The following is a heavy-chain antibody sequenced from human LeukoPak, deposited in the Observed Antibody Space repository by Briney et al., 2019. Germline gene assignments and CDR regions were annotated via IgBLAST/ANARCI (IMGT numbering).Heavy chain of an antibody. J-gene: IGHJ4*02. Sequence: SETLSLTCTVSGGSISNFYWSWIRQSPGERLEWMGYIYNSGSTNYNPYLKSRVTISVDTSKNQFSLKLSFVTAADTAMYYCARGFASSWYYFDYWGQGTLVTVSS. CDR1: GGSISNFY. CDR3: ARGFASSWYYFDY. V-gene: IGHV4-59*01. D-gene: IGHD6-13*01. CDR2: IYNSGST.